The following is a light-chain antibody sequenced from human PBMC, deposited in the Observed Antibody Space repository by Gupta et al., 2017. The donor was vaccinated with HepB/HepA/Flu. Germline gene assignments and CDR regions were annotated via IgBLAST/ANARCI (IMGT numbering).Light chain of an antibody. CDR2: DDS. CDR3: HVWDTSSDHVV. J-gene: IGLJ1*01. CDR1: NIGSKS. V-gene: IGLV3-21*03. Sequence: SSVLPQPPSVSVAPGKTARITCGGNNIGSKSVHWYQQKPGQAPVLVVYDDSDRHSGIPERFSGCNSGTTATPYLSRVEAGDEAYYYCHVWDTSSDHVVFGTGTKLTVL.